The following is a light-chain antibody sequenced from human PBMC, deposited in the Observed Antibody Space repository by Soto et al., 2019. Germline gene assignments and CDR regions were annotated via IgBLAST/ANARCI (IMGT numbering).Light chain of an antibody. CDR3: QQANSIPLT. CDR1: QGISSW. Sequence: DIQMTQSPSSVSASVGDRVTISCRASQGISSWLAWYQQRPGKAPKLLIFTASSWERGTPSRFSGSGSGTDFTLTISSLQPEDFAMYYCQQANSIPLTFGGGTKVEIK. V-gene: IGKV1-12*01. J-gene: IGKJ4*02. CDR2: TAS.